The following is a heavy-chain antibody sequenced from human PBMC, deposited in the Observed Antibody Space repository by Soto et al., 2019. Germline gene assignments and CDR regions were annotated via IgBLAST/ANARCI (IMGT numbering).Heavy chain of an antibody. CDR3: ARGRRGGYIDNYGMDV. CDR1: GFTFSSYS. D-gene: IGHD5-12*01. CDR2: ISSSSSYI. V-gene: IGHV3-21*01. J-gene: IGHJ6*02. Sequence: GGSLRLSCAASGFTFSSYSMNWVRQAPGKGLEWVSSISSSSSYIYYADSVKGRFTISRDNAKNSLYLQMNSLRAEDTAVYYCARGRRGGYIDNYGMDVWGQGTTVTVS.